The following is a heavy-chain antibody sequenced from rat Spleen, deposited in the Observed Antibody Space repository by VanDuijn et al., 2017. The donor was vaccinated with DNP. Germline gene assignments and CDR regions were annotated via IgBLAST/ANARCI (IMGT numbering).Heavy chain of an antibody. Sequence: EVQLQESGPGLVKPSQSLSLTCSVTGYSITSDYRWNWIRKFPGNKLEWMGYINSAGTTNYNPSLKSRISITRDTSKNQFFLQVNSITTEDTATYYCARSTACGCNWDYWGQGVMVPVSS. CDR1: GYSITSDYR. CDR2: INSAGTT. V-gene: IGHV3-3*01. D-gene: IGHD1-4*01. CDR3: ARSTACGCNWDY. J-gene: IGHJ2*01.